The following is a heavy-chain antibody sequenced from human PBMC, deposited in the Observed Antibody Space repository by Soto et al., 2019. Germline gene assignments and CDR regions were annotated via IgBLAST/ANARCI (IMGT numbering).Heavy chain of an antibody. Sequence: QVQLVESGGGVVQPGRSLRLSCAASGFTFSSYGMHWVRQAPGKGLEWVAFIWHDGGNKFYAESVKGRFTISRDNSKNTLHLKMTSLSDEDTAMYYCARDGDVNTGFGKDYWGQGTLVTVSS. D-gene: IGHD3-16*01. CDR1: GFTFSSYG. V-gene: IGHV3-33*01. CDR3: ARDGDVNTGFGKDY. CDR2: IWHDGGNK. J-gene: IGHJ4*02.